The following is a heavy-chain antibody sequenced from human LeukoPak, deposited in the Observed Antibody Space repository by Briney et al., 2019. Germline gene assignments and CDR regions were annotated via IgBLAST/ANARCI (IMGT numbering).Heavy chain of an antibody. J-gene: IGHJ6*03. V-gene: IGHV4-59*01. CDR2: VYFSGAT. CDR1: GGSISSYY. CDR3: ARALYSYSYYMDV. Sequence: PSETLSLTCSLSGGSISSYYWSWIRQPPGKGLEWIGYVYFSGATKYNPSLKSRVTISVDKSKNQFSLKMTSVTTADTAVYFCARALYSYSYYMDVWGKGTTVTVSS.